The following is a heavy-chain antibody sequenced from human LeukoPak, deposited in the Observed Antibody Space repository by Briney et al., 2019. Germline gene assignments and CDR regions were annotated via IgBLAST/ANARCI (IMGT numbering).Heavy chain of an antibody. D-gene: IGHD3-16*01. V-gene: IGHV4-61*02. CDR1: GGSISSDSYY. Sequence: SETLSLTCTVSGGSISSDSYYWSWIRQPAGKGLEWIGRIYSSGSTDYNSYLQSRVIISLDTSKNQFSLKLTSVTAADTAVYYCARDGGAAGPEDSWGQGTLVTVSS. CDR3: ARDGGAAGPEDS. J-gene: IGHJ4*02. CDR2: IYSSGST.